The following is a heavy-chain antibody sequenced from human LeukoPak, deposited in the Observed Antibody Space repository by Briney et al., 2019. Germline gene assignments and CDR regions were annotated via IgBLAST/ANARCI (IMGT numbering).Heavy chain of an antibody. D-gene: IGHD2-21*02. CDR2: IYTSGST. CDR1: GGSISSYY. Sequence: SETLCLTCTVSGGSISSYYWSWIRQPAGKGLEWIGRIYTSGSTNYNPSLKSRVTMSVDTSKNQFSLKLSSVTAADTAVYYCARGGVYCGGDCCSGLSYWGQGTLVTVSS. V-gene: IGHV4-4*07. J-gene: IGHJ4*02. CDR3: ARGGVYCGGDCCSGLSY.